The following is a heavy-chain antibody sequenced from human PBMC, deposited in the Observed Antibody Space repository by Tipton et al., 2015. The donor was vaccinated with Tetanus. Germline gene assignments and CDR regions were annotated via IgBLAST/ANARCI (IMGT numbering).Heavy chain of an antibody. CDR1: GASVRSLNHY. Sequence: LRLSCTVSGASVRSLNHYWSWLRQPPGKPLEWISDIYYSGATEYNPSLQSRVTTSLHASQRQFSLKPTSVTPADTAIYYCARKGRQFCSGDCYPTAYDILGHGAMVTVSS. J-gene: IGHJ3*02. CDR2: IYYSGAT. CDR3: ARKGRQFCSGDCYPTAYDI. D-gene: IGHD2-21*02. V-gene: IGHV4-61*01.